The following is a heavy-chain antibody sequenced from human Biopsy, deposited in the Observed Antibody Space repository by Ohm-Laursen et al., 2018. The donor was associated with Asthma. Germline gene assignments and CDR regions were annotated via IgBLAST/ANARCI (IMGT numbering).Heavy chain of an antibody. CDR1: GGSFSAYY. Sequence: GTLSLTCAVYGGSFSAYYWSWTRQPPGKGLEWIAEINHSGSTNYNPSLKSRVTMSVDTSKNQLFLNLSSVTAADTAVYYCARAASTTVFWSGYSHNWFDPWGQGTLVTVSS. D-gene: IGHD3-3*01. J-gene: IGHJ5*02. CDR3: ARAASTTVFWSGYSHNWFDP. CDR2: INHSGST. V-gene: IGHV4-34*01.